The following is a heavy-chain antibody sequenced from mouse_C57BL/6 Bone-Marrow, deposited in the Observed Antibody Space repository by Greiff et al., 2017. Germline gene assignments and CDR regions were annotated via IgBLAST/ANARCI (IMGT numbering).Heavy chain of an antibody. CDR2: IDPSDSYT. J-gene: IGHJ1*03. D-gene: IGHD1-1*01. V-gene: IGHV1-69*01. CDR1: GYTFTSYW. CDR3: ARNGSSSHFDV. Sequence: QVQLQQPGAELVMPGASVKLSCKASGYTFTSYWMHWVKQRPRQGLEWIGEIDPSDSYTNYNQKFKGKSTLTVDKSSSTAYMQLSSLTSEDSAVYYCARNGSSSHFDVWGTGTTVTVSS.